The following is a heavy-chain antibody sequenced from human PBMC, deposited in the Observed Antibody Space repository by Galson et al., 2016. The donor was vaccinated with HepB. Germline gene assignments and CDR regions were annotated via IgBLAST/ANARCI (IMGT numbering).Heavy chain of an antibody. CDR3: ARDNTGSHGSGFDY. J-gene: IGHJ4*02. D-gene: IGHD2-15*01. Sequence: SLRLSCAASGFNFSTFTVNWVRQAPGKGLEWVSSISSSSSYIYYADSVKGRFTISRDNSKNTLYLQMNSLRAEDTAVYYCARDNTGSHGSGFDYWGQGTLVTVSS. CDR1: GFNFSTFT. V-gene: IGHV3-21*01. CDR2: ISSSSSYI.